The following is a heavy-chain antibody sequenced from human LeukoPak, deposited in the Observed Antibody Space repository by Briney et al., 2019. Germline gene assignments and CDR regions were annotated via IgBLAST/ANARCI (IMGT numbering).Heavy chain of an antibody. Sequence: PSETLSLTCTVSGGSISSYYWSWIRQPPGKGLEWIGYIYYSGSTNYNPSLKSRVTISVDTSKNQFPLKLSSVTAADTAVYYCARGPYGKLDYWGQGTLVTVSS. V-gene: IGHV4-59*01. D-gene: IGHD4-17*01. J-gene: IGHJ4*02. CDR2: IYYSGST. CDR1: GGSISSYY. CDR3: ARGPYGKLDY.